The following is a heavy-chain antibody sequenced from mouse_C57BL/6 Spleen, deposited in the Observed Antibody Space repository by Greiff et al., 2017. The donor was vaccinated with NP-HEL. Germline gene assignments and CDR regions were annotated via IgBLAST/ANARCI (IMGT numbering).Heavy chain of an antibody. D-gene: IGHD1-1*01. V-gene: IGHV1-26*01. CDR3: ASLTTPYAMDY. CDR2: INPNNGGT. CDR1: GYTFTDYY. Sequence: EVQLQQSGPELVKPGASVKISCKASGYTFTDYYMNWVKQSHGKSLEWIGDINPNNGGTSYNQKFKGKATLTVDKSSSTAYMELRSLTSEDSAVYYCASLTTPYAMDYWGQGTSVTVSS. J-gene: IGHJ4*01.